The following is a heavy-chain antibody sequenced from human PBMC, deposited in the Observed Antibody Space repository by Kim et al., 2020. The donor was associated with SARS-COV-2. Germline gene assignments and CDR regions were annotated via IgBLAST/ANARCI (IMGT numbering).Heavy chain of an antibody. D-gene: IGHD3-16*01. CDR1: GFIFTDAW. J-gene: IGHJ3*01. Sequence: GGSLRLSCSASGFIFTDAWMSWVRQAPGKGLEWVGRIKTKSEGGTRDYAASVTGRFTISRDELKSTIHLQMDSLRSDDTALYFCTMGRALDFWGQGTVVVVST. CDR2: IKTKSEGGTR. V-gene: IGHV3-15*01. CDR3: TMGRALDF.